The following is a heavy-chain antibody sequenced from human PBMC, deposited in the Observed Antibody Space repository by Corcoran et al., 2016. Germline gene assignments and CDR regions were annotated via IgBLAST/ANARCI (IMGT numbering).Heavy chain of an antibody. CDR2: ISAYNGNT. V-gene: IGHV1-18*01. Sequence: QVQLVQSGAEVKKPGASVKVSCKASGYTFTSYGISWVRQAPGQGLEWMGWISAYNGNTNYAQKLQGRVTMTTDTSTSTAYMELRSLRTDDTAVYYCARVISAAGTFGAWTYYYGMDVWGQGTTVTVSS. D-gene: IGHD6-13*01. J-gene: IGHJ6*02. CDR3: ARVISAAGTFGAWTYYYGMDV. CDR1: GYTFTSYG.